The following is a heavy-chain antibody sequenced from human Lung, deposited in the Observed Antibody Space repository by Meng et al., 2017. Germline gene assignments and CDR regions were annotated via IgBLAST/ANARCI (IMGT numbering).Heavy chain of an antibody. J-gene: IGHJ4*02. CDR2: MNPNRGNT. V-gene: IGHV1-8*01. D-gene: IGHD3-3*01. CDR3: ARAIFALANSDY. Sequence: QVQLVQSGAEVKKPGASVKVPCKASGYTFTSYDINWVRQATGQGLEWMGWMNPNRGNTGYAQKFQGRVTMTMNTSISTAYMELSSLRSEDTAVYYCARAIFALANSDYWGQGTLVTVSS. CDR1: GYTFTSYD.